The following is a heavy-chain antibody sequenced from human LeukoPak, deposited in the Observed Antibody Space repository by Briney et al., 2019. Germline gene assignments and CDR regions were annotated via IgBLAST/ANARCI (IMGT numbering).Heavy chain of an antibody. Sequence: PGGSLRLSCAASGFTFSTYAMTWVRQAPGRVLDWVSSISGSGDSTYYTGSVKGRFTISRDNSRRTLYLPINNLSAQDTAVYYCARWLRRPIDYWGQGTPVTVSS. D-gene: IGHD5-12*01. CDR3: ARWLRRPIDY. CDR1: GFTFSTYA. CDR2: ISGSGDST. J-gene: IGHJ4*02. V-gene: IGHV3-23*01.